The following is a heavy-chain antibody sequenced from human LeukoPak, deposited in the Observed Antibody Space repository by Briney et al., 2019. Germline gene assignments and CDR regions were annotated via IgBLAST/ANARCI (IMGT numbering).Heavy chain of an antibody. D-gene: IGHD3-9*01. CDR1: GFTFSSYA. CDR2: ISGSGGST. CDR3: AKGLRYFDWPYYYYGMDV. V-gene: IGHV3-23*01. Sequence: GGSLRLSCAASGFTFSSYAMSWVRQAPGKGLEWVSAISGSGGSTYYADSVKGRFTISRDNSKNTLYLQMDSLIAEDTAVYYCAKGLRYFDWPYYYYGMDVWGQGTTVTVSS. J-gene: IGHJ6*02.